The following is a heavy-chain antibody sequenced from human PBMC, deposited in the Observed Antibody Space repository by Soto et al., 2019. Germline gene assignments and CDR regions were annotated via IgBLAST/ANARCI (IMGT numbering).Heavy chain of an antibody. CDR1: GYTFTSYY. CDR2: INPSGGST. Sequence: GASGKVSCKASGYTFTSYYMPWVGQAPGQGLGWMGKINPSGGSTSYAQKFQGRVTMTRDTSTSTVYMELSSLRSEDTAVYYCPRDIGYSGYGRRNKYHYDSSGHYGEFDYWGQANLVTVS. D-gene: IGHD3-22*01. V-gene: IGHV1-46*01. J-gene: IGHJ4*02. CDR3: PRDIGYSGYGRRNKYHYDSSGHYGEFDY.